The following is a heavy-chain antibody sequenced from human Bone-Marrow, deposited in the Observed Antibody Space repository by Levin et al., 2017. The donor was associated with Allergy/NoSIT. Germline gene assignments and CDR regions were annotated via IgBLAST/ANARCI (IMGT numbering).Heavy chain of an antibody. V-gene: IGHV3-15*01. CDR1: GFTFSNAW. D-gene: IGHD2-15*01. J-gene: IGHJ4*02. Sequence: GESLRLSCAASGFTFSNAWMSWVRQAPGKGLEWVGRIKSKTDGGTTDYAAPVKGRFTVSRDDSKDTLYLQMNSLKTEDTAVYYCTIRSGQQGYWGQGTLVTVSS. CDR2: IKSKTDGGTT. CDR3: TIRSGQQGY.